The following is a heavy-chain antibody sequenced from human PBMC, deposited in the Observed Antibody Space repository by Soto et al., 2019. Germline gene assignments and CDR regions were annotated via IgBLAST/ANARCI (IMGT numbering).Heavy chain of an antibody. CDR2: IYYSGST. D-gene: IGHD4-17*01. J-gene: IGHJ6*03. Sequence: SETLSLTCTVSGGSISSYYWSWIRQPPGKGLEWIGYIYYSGSTNYNPSLKSRVTISVDTSKNQFSLKLSSVTAADTAVYYCARDAKYGDYVNYMDVWGKGTTVTVPS. CDR1: GGSISSYY. V-gene: IGHV4-59*01. CDR3: ARDAKYGDYVNYMDV.